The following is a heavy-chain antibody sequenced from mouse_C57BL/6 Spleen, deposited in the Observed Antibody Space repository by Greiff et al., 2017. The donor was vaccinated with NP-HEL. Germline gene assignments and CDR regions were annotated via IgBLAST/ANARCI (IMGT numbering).Heavy chain of an antibody. Sequence: EVQLQQSGAELVKPGASVKLSCTASGFNIKDYYMHWVKQRTEQGLEWIGRIDPEDGETKYAPKFQGKATITTDTSSNTAYLQLSSLTAEDTAVSYCASADSSADYFDYWGQGTTRTVSS. CDR3: ASADSSADYFDY. D-gene: IGHD3-2*02. J-gene: IGHJ2*01. CDR1: GFNIKDYY. V-gene: IGHV14-2*01. CDR2: IDPEDGET.